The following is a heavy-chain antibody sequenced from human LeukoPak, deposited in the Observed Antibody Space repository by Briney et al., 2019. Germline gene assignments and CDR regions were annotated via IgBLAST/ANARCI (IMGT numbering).Heavy chain of an antibody. CDR1: GFTLSSYA. Sequence: PGGSLRLSCGGSGFTLSSYAMSWVRQAPGKGLEWVSAISGSGTDTFYANSVKGQFTISRDNPKNTLYLQMNSLRAEDTAVYYCAKGGGSSCYSPSDFWGQGTLVTVSS. D-gene: IGHD2-15*01. CDR2: ISGSGTDT. V-gene: IGHV3-23*01. J-gene: IGHJ4*02. CDR3: AKGGGSSCYSPSDF.